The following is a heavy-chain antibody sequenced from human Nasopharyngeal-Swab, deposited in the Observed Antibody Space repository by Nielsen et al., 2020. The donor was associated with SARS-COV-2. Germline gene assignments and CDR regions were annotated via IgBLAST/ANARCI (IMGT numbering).Heavy chain of an antibody. D-gene: IGHD1-26*01. J-gene: IGHJ4*02. CDR1: GSTFRSYA. Sequence: GGSLRLPCAASGSTFRSYAMHWVPQAPGRGLEWVAVISYDGSNKYYADSVKGRFTISRDNSKNTLYLQMNSLRGEDTAVYYCARGRGGSYFSYFEYWGQGTLVTVSS. CDR2: ISYDGSNK. V-gene: IGHV3-30-3*01. CDR3: ARGRGGSYFSYFEY.